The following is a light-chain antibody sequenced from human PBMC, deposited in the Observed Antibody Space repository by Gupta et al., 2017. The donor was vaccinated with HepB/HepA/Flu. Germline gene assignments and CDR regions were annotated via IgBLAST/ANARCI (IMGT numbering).Light chain of an antibody. CDR1: QDISNY. V-gene: IGKV1-33*01. Sequence: DIQMTQSPSSLSASVGDRVTITCQASQDISNYLNWFQQKPGKAPKSLIYDASNLERGVPSRFSGSGSGTDFTLTISSLQPEDIATYYCQQYDNYPPTFGHGTRLDMK. CDR2: DAS. J-gene: IGKJ5*01. CDR3: QQYDNYPPT.